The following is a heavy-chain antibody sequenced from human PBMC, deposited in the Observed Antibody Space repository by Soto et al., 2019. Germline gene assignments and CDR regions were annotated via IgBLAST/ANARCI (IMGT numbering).Heavy chain of an antibody. D-gene: IGHD3-22*01. CDR1: GFTFSSYG. CDR2: ISYDGSNK. CDR3: AKDRGYYDSSGYFDY. V-gene: IGHV3-30*18. Sequence: GGSLRLSCAASGFTFSSYGMHWVRQAPGKGLEWVAVISYDGSNKYYADSVKGRFTISRDNSKNTLHLQMNSLRAEDTAVYYCAKDRGYYDSSGYFDYWGQGTLVTVSS. J-gene: IGHJ4*02.